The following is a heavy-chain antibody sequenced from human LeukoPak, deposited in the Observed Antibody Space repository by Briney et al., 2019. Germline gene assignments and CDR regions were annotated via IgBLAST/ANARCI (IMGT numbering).Heavy chain of an antibody. V-gene: IGHV4-59*01. Sequence: SETLSLTCTVSGGSISSYYWSWIRQPPGKGLEWIGYIYYSGSTNYNPSLKSRVTISVDTSKNQFSLKLSSVTAADTAVYYCVRLPSGWYYFDYWGQGTLVTVSS. CDR3: VRLPSGWYYFDY. D-gene: IGHD6-19*01. J-gene: IGHJ4*02. CDR2: IYYSGST. CDR1: GGSISSYY.